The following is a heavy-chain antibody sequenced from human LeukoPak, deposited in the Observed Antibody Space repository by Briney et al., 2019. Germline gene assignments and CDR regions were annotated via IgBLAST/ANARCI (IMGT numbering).Heavy chain of an antibody. CDR2: IRYDGSNK. Sequence: GGSLRLSCAASGFTFSSYGMHWVRQAPGKGLEWVAFIRYDGSNKYYADSVKGRFTISRDNSKNTLYLQMNSLRAEDTAVYYCARVHLSLGELFDAFDIWGQGTMVTVSS. CDR3: ARVHLSLGELFDAFDI. J-gene: IGHJ3*02. V-gene: IGHV3-30*02. CDR1: GFTFSSYG. D-gene: IGHD3-10*01.